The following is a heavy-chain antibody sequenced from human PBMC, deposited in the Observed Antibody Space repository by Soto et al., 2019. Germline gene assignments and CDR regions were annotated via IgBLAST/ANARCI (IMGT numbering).Heavy chain of an antibody. Sequence: GGSLRLSCAASGFTFSNAWMNWVRQAPGKGLEWVGLIKSKTDGVTTDYAAPVKGTFTISRDESKNTLYLQMNSLKTEDTAVYYCTTDNISKYGMDVWGQGTTVTVSS. V-gene: IGHV3-15*07. CDR2: IKSKTDGVTT. CDR3: TTDNISKYGMDV. CDR1: GFTFSNAW. J-gene: IGHJ6*02.